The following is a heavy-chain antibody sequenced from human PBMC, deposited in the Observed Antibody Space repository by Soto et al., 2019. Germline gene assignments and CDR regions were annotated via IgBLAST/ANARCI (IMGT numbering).Heavy chain of an antibody. J-gene: IGHJ5*02. D-gene: IGHD2-21*02. CDR2: ISSSGGST. CDR1: GFTFSSYA. CDR3: AKFYGGNSAHTYTIDP. V-gene: IGHV3-23*01. Sequence: EVQLLESGGGLVQPGGSLRLSCAASGFTFSSYAMSWVRQAPGKGLEWVSTISSSGGSTHYADSVKGRFTISRDNSNNPLYMQMNSLRAEDTAVYYCAKFYGGNSAHTYTIDPWGQGTLVTVSS.